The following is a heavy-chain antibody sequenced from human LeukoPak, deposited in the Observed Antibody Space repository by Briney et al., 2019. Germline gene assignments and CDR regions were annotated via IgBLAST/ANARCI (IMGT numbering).Heavy chain of an antibody. D-gene: IGHD6-6*01. CDR2: INPNGGVT. Sequence: ASVKVSCKASGYTFTGYYMHGVRQASGQGREWMGWINPNGGVTNYAQKFQGRVTVTRDTSISTVYMEMSSLRSDDTAVYYCARDSVRIFDFWGQGTLVTVSS. V-gene: IGHV1-2*02. J-gene: IGHJ4*02. CDR3: ARDSVRIFDF. CDR1: GYTFTGYY.